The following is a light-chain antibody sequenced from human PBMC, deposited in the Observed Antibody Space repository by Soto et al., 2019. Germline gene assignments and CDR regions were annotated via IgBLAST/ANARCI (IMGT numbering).Light chain of an antibody. Sequence: QPVLTQSPSASASLGASVKLTCTLSSGHSSYAIAWHQQQPEKGPRYLMKLNSDGSHSKGDGIPDRFSGSSSGAERYLTISSLQSEDEADYYCQTRVTGIHWVFGGGTKVTVL. CDR3: QTRVTGIHWV. J-gene: IGLJ3*02. CDR1: SGHSSYA. V-gene: IGLV4-69*01. CDR2: LNSDGSH.